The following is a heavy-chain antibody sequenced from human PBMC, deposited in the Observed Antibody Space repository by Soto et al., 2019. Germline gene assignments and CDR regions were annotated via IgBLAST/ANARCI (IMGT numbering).Heavy chain of an antibody. D-gene: IGHD6-13*01. V-gene: IGHV4-4*07. CDR1: GGSISSYY. CDR2: IYTSGST. Sequence: SETLSLTCTVSGGSISSYYWSWIRQPAGKGLEWIGRIYTSGSTNYNPSLKSRVTMSVDTSKNQFSLKLSSVTAADTAVYYCARGPQSGRAAARGEVPLDVFYYYYYYGMDVWGQGTTVTVSS. J-gene: IGHJ6*02. CDR3: ARGPQSGRAAARGEVPLDVFYYYYYYGMDV.